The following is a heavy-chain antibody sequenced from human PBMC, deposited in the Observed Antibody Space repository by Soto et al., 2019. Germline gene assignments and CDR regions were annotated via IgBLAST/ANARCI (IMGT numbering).Heavy chain of an antibody. J-gene: IGHJ6*02. CDR1: GGSISSGAYS. V-gene: IGHV4-30-2*01. D-gene: IGHD2-15*01. CDR2: IYHSGST. CDR3: ARAGGEVAIVMKRYHYSGIDF. Sequence: SETLSLTCAVSGGSISSGAYSWSWIRQPQGKGLEWIGYIYHSGSTYYNPSLKSRVTISVDRSKNQFSLKLSSVTAADTAVYYCARAGGEVAIVMKRYHYSGIDFWGPGATVTVSS.